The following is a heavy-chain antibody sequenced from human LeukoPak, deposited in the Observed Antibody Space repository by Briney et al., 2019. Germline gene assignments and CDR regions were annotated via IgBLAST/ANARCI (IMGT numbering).Heavy chain of an antibody. CDR2: MNPDSGNT. V-gene: IGHV1-8*01. J-gene: IGHJ4*02. D-gene: IGHD3-22*01. Sequence: ASVKVSCKASGYTFTNYDINWVRQATGQGLEWMGWMNPDSGNTGYAQKFQGRVTMTRDTSISTAYMELSSLRSEDTAVYYCASRVYDNSGYYDFDYWGQGTLVTVSS. CDR3: ASRVYDNSGYYDFDY. CDR1: GYTFTNYD.